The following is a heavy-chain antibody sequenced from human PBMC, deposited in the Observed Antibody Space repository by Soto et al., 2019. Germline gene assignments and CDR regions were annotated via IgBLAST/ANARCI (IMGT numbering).Heavy chain of an antibody. CDR1: GYTFTGYY. J-gene: IGHJ4*02. V-gene: IGHV1-2*02. D-gene: IGHD2-15*01. CDR2: INPNSGGT. Sequence: GASVKVSCKASGYTFTGYYMHWVRQAPGQGLEWMGWINPNSGGTNYAQKFQGRVTMTRDTSISTAYMELSRLRSDDTAVYCCARDPPQYCSGGSCYSFAFDYWGQGTLVTVSS. CDR3: ARDPPQYCSGGSCYSFAFDY.